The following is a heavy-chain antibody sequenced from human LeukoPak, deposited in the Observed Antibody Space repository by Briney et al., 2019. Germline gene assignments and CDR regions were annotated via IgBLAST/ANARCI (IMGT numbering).Heavy chain of an antibody. V-gene: IGHV3-30-3*01. CDR1: GFIFSSYA. D-gene: IGHD4-17*01. Sequence: PGGSLRLSCAASGFIFSSYAMHWVRQAPGKGLEWVAVISYDGSNKYYADSVKGRFTISRDNSKNTLYLQMDSLRAEDTAVYYCARGDYGDYPHWFYWGREPWSPSPQ. J-gene: IGHJ4*02. CDR2: ISYDGSNK. CDR3: ARGDYGDYPHWFY.